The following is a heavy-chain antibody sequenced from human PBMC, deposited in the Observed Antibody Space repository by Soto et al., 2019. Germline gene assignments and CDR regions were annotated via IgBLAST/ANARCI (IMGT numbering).Heavy chain of an antibody. CDR2: ITSGGST. CDR1: GFSFSNYA. D-gene: IGHD6-19*01. Sequence: GGSLRLSCAASGFSFSNYALTWVRQAPGKGLEWVSGITSGGSTDYADSVKGRFTISRDNSKSTLYLQMSSLRADDTAVYYCAKGRSSGWYRWLDPWGQGTLVTVSS. CDR3: AKGRSSGWYRWLDP. J-gene: IGHJ5*02. V-gene: IGHV3-23*01.